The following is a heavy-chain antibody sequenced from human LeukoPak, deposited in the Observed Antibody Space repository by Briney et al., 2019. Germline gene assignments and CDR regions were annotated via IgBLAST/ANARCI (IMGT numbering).Heavy chain of an antibody. J-gene: IGHJ3*02. V-gene: IGHV3-33*01. CDR1: GFTFSSYG. CDR3: ARDRLGYDSSGYDAFDI. CDR2: IWYDGSNK. Sequence: PGGSLRLSCAASGFTFSSYGMHWVRQAPGKGLEWVAVIWYDGSNKYYADSVKGRFTISRDNSKNTLYLQMNSLRAEDRAVYYCARDRLGYDSSGYDAFDIWGQGTMVTVSS. D-gene: IGHD3-22*01.